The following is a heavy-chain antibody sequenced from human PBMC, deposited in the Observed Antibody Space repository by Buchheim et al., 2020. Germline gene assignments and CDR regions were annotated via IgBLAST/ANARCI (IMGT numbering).Heavy chain of an antibody. Sequence: EVQLVESGGGLVQPGGSLRLSCAASGFTFSSYEMNWVRQAPGKGLEWVSYISSSGSTIYYADSVKGRFTISRDNAKNSLYLQMNSLRAEDTAVYYCARDGRVTIFGVVNSYYYGMDVWGQGTT. CDR3: ARDGRVTIFGVVNSYYYGMDV. V-gene: IGHV3-48*03. CDR2: ISSSGSTI. D-gene: IGHD3-3*01. J-gene: IGHJ6*02. CDR1: GFTFSSYE.